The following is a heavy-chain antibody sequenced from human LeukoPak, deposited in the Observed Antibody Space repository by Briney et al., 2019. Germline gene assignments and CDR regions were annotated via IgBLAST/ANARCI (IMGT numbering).Heavy chain of an antibody. CDR2: IYHSGST. Sequence: SETLSLTCTVSGGSISSSSYYWGWIRQPPGKGLEWIGYIYHSGSTYYNPSLKSRVTISVDRSKNQFSLKLSSVTAADTAVYYCARGITMVRGVIPHHWYFDLWGRGTLVTVSS. CDR1: GGSISSSSYY. D-gene: IGHD3-10*01. CDR3: ARGITMVRGVIPHHWYFDL. J-gene: IGHJ2*01. V-gene: IGHV4-30-2*01.